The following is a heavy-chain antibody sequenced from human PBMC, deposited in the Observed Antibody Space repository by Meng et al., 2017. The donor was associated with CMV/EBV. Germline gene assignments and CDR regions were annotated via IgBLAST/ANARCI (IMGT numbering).Heavy chain of an antibody. V-gene: IGHV1-2*02. CDR3: ARGQYYYDSSGYFY. J-gene: IGHJ4*02. Sequence: SVKVSRKASGYPFTAYYMHWVRQAPGQGLEWMGWINPDSGATNFARNLQGRVTMTRDTSISTAYMELSGLTFDDTAVYYCARGQYYYDSSGYFYWGQGTLVTVSS. D-gene: IGHD3-22*01. CDR2: INPDSGAT. CDR1: GYPFTAYY.